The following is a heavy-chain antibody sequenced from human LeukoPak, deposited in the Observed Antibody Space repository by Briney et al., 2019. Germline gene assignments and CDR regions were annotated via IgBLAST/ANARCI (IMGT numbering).Heavy chain of an antibody. CDR1: GGSISKYY. Sequence: SETLSLTCTVSGGSISKYYWSWIRQPAGKGLEWIGRIYTSGSTNYNPSLNSPVTMSVDTSKYQFSLKLSSVTAADTAVYFCAGTMVRGVIERKLDYWGQGTLVTASS. J-gene: IGHJ4*02. CDR3: AGTMVRGVIERKLDY. V-gene: IGHV4-4*07. CDR2: IYTSGST. D-gene: IGHD3-10*01.